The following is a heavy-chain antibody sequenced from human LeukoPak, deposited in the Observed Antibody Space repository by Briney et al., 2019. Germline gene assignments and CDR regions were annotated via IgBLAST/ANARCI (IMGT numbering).Heavy chain of an antibody. J-gene: IGHJ6*02. D-gene: IGHD3-10*01. V-gene: IGHV1-69*13. CDR1: GGTFSSYA. CDR3: ARDLGITMVRGVQPPVGSYYYYGMDV. CDR2: IIPIFGTA. Sequence: SVKVSCKASGGTFSSYAISWVRQAPGQGLEWMGEIIPIFGTANYAQKFQGRVTITADESTSTAYMELSSLRSEDTAVYYCARDLGITMVRGVQPPVGSYYYYGMDVWGQGTTVTVSS.